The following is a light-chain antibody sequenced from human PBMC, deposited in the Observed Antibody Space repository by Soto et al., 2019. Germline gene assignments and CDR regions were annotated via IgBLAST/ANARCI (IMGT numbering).Light chain of an antibody. CDR1: QSVSSY. CDR2: DAS. J-gene: IGKJ4*01. CDR3: QQRSNWPPLT. Sequence: EIVLTQSPATLSLSPGERATLSCRASQSVSSYLAWYQQKPGQAPRLLIYDASNGATGIPARFSGSGSRTDFTLTISSLEPEDFAVYYCQQRSNWPPLTFGGGTKVDIK. V-gene: IGKV3-11*01.